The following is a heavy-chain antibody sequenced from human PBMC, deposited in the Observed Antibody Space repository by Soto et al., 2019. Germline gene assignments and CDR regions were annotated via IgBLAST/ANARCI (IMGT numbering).Heavy chain of an antibody. CDR3: ARGRLRWSMFDS. J-gene: IGHJ4*02. D-gene: IGHD3-3*01. Sequence: EVQLVESGGGLIQPGGSLRLSCAASGFTVSSNYMSWVRQAPGKGLEWVSVIYSGGSTYYADSVKGRFTISRDNSKNTLYLKMNSLRAEDPAVYYCARGRLRWSMFDSWGQGTLVTVSS. CDR2: IYSGGST. V-gene: IGHV3-53*01. CDR1: GFTVSSNY.